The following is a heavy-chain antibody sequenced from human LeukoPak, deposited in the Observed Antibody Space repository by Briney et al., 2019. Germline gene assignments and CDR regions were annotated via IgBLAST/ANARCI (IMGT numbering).Heavy chain of an antibody. CDR3: ARGLDRSCREFDY. D-gene: IGHD1-26*01. CDR2: INHSGST. Sequence: SETLSLTCAVYGGSFSGYYWSWIRQPPGKGLEWIGEINHSGSTNYNPSLKSRVTISVDTSKNQFSLKLSSVTAADTAVYYCARGLDRSCREFDYWGQGTLVTVSS. J-gene: IGHJ4*02. V-gene: IGHV4-34*01. CDR1: GGSFSGYY.